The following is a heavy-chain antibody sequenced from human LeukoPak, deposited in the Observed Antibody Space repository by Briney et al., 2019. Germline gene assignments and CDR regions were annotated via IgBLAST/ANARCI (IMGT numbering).Heavy chain of an antibody. CDR2: IYYSWTT. Sequence: SQSLSPARTVAAGSISSSSYYWGWIRPPPRKGLEWIGSIYYSWTTYYNPSLNCRVTISVDTTKSQFSLTLCSVTAADTAVYYCARHGSVGLGITIFGVVIPLFDYWGQGTLVTVSS. V-gene: IGHV4-39*01. J-gene: IGHJ4*02. CDR3: ARHGSVGLGITIFGVVIPLFDY. CDR1: AGSISSSSYY. D-gene: IGHD3-3*01.